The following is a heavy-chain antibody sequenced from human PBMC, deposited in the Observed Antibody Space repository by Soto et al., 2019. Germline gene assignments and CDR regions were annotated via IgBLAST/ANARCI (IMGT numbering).Heavy chain of an antibody. D-gene: IGHD3-10*01. Sequence: QITLKESGPTLVKPTQTLTLTCTFSGFSLSTSGVGVGWIRPPPGKALEWLALIYWNDDKRYSPSLKSRLTITKDTYKHQVVLTMTNMDPVDTATYYCAHRRGLYYYGSGTEEGWFDPWGQGTLVTVSS. CDR3: AHRRGLYYYGSGTEEGWFDP. V-gene: IGHV2-5*01. J-gene: IGHJ5*02. CDR2: IYWNDDK. CDR1: GFSLSTSGVG.